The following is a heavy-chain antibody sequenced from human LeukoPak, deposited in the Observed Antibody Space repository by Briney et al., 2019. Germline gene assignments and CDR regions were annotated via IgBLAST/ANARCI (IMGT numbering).Heavy chain of an antibody. J-gene: IGHJ6*02. D-gene: IGHD2-2*01. V-gene: IGHV4-4*02. CDR3: ARDRSARPYQLPFDYYYGMDV. CDR2: IYHSGST. Sequence: SETLSLTCAVTGGSITNDNWWSWVRQPPGKGLEWIGEIYHSGSTKCNPSLKSRVIMSVDTSKNQFSLKLSSVTAADTAVYYCARDRSARPYQLPFDYYYGMDVWGQGTTVTVSS. CDR1: GGSITNDNW.